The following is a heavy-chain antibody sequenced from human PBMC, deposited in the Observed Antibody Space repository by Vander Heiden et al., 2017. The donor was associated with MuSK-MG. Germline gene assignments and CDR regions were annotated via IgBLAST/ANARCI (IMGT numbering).Heavy chain of an antibody. Sequence: EVQLVESGGVLVQPGGSLSLSCAASAFTLSSYCVSSVRQAPGKGLEWGANNKQDGSEEYYVDSVEGRFTISRDNAKNSLYLQMNSLRAEDTAVYYCARVTYESSGYEYFQNWGQGTLVTVSS. CDR1: AFTLSSYC. J-gene: IGHJ1*01. CDR3: ARVTYESSGYEYFQN. V-gene: IGHV3-7*01. CDR2: NKQDGSEE. D-gene: IGHD3-22*01.